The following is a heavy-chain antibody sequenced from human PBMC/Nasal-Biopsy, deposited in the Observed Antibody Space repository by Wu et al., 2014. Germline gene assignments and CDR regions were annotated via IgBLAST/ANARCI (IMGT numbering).Heavy chain of an antibody. CDR3: ARDGTPTLQHFDWSPVPNWFDP. CDR1: GGSFSGYY. D-gene: IGHD3-9*01. Sequence: LSLTCAISGGSFSGYYWSWIRQPPGKGLEWIGDINYLGGTDYNPSLKSRVTISADMLKDQFSLHLSSVTAADTAVYFCARDGTPTLQHFDWSPVPNWFDPWGQGTLVTVSS. V-gene: IGHV4-34*01. J-gene: IGHJ5*02. CDR2: INYLGGT.